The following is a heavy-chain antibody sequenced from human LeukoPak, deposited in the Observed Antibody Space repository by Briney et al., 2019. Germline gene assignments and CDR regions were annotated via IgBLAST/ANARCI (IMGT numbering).Heavy chain of an antibody. CDR3: AKGPYCSSTSCYTDAFDI. V-gene: IGHV3-30-3*01. Sequence: GRSLRLSCAASGFTFSSYAMHWVRQAPGKGLEWVAVISYDGSNKYYADSVKGRFTISRDNSKNTLYLQMNSLRAEDTAVYYCAKGPYCSSTSCYTDAFDIWGQGTMVTVSS. J-gene: IGHJ3*02. CDR2: ISYDGSNK. D-gene: IGHD2-2*02. CDR1: GFTFSSYA.